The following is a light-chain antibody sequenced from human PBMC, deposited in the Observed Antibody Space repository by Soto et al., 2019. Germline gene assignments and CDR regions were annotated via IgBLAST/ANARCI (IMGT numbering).Light chain of an antibody. Sequence: DIQMTQSPSTLSASVGDRVTITCRASQSISSSLAWYQQKAGKAPKLLIYKASSLESGVPSRFSGSGSGTDFTLTISSLQPDDFASYYCQQYKTYPWTFGQGTKVDIK. CDR3: QQYKTYPWT. J-gene: IGKJ1*01. V-gene: IGKV1-5*03. CDR1: QSISSS. CDR2: KAS.